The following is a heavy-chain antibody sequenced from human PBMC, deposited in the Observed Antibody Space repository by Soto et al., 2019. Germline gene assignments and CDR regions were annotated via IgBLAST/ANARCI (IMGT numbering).Heavy chain of an antibody. D-gene: IGHD6-19*01. CDR2: ISGGGGGT. V-gene: IGHV3-23*01. CDR1: GFTFDNFA. Sequence: GGSLRLSCTTSGFTFDNFAMSWVRQAPGRGLEWVSAISGGGGGTYYADSVKGRFIISRDNSKNTVYLQVNGLRPDDTAVYYCATDVHYYSSGGLDHWGQGTLVTVSS. J-gene: IGHJ4*02. CDR3: ATDVHYYSSGGLDH.